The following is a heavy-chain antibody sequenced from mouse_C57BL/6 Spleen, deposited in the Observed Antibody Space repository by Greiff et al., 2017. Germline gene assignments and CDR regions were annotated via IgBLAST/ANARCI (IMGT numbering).Heavy chain of an antibody. CDR3: ARGYYGNYAYYAMDY. Sequence: VQLQQPGAELVRPGTSVKLSCKASGYTFTSYWMHWVKQRPGQGLEWIGVIDPSDSYTNYNQKFKGKATLTVDTSSSTAYMQLSSLTSEDSAVYYCARGYYGNYAYYAMDYWGQGTSVTVSS. D-gene: IGHD2-1*01. CDR1: GYTFTSYW. V-gene: IGHV1-59*01. J-gene: IGHJ4*01. CDR2: IDPSDSYT.